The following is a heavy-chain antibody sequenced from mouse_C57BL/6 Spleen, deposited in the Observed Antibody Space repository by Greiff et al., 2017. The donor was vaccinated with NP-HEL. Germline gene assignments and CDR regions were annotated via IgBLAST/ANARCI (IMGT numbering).Heavy chain of an antibody. CDR3: ARQLRLLYYFDY. V-gene: IGHV1-76*01. CDR1: GYTFTDYY. Sequence: QVQLQQSGAELVRPGASVKLSCKASGYTFTDYYINWVKQRPGQGLEWIARIYPGSGNTYYNEKFKGKATLTAEKSSSTAYMQLSSLTSEDSAVYFCARQLRLLYYFDYWGQGSTLTVSS. D-gene: IGHD3-2*02. J-gene: IGHJ2*01. CDR2: IYPGSGNT.